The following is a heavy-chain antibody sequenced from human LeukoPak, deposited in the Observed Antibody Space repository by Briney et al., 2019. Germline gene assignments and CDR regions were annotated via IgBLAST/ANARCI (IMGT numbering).Heavy chain of an antibody. D-gene: IGHD3-3*01. CDR1: GGSFSGYY. CDR3: ARGRHCYYDFWSGELSCWFDP. J-gene: IGHJ5*02. V-gene: IGHV4-34*01. Sequence: PSETLSLTCAVYGGSFSGYYWSWIRQPPGKGLEWIGEINHSGSTNYNPSLKSRVTISVDTSKNQFSLKLSSVTAADTAVYYCARGRHCYYDFWSGELSCWFDPWGQGTLVTVSS. CDR2: INHSGST.